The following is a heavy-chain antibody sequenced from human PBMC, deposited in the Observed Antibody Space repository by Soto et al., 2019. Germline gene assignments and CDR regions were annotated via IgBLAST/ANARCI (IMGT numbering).Heavy chain of an antibody. CDR2: IYPGDSDT. J-gene: IGHJ6*02. V-gene: IGHV5-51*01. CDR3: ARRVISAGLDTRAV. CDR1: GYSFTSYW. Sequence: GESLKISCKGSGYSFTSYWIGWVRQMPGKGLGWMGIIYPGDSDTRYSPSFQGQATMSVDKSISTAYLQWSSLKASDTAMYYWARRVISAGLDTRAVGGQGTTVTVSS. D-gene: IGHD6-13*01.